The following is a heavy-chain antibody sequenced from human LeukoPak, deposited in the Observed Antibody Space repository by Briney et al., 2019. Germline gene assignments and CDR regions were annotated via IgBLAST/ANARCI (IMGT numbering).Heavy chain of an antibody. CDR1: GFTFSSYS. Sequence: PGGSLRLSCAASGFTFSSYSMNWVRQAPGKGLEWVSSISSSSSYIYYADSVKGRFTISRDNAKNSLYLQMNSLRAEDTAVYYCARDAGDPLVVIDAFDIWGQGTMVTVSS. J-gene: IGHJ3*02. CDR3: ARDAGDPLVVIDAFDI. V-gene: IGHV3-21*01. CDR2: ISSSSSYI. D-gene: IGHD3-22*01.